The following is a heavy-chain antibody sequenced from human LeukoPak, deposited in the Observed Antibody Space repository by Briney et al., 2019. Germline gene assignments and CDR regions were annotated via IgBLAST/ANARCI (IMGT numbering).Heavy chain of an antibody. CDR2: ISGSGGST. CDR3: AKGRRITIFGVVRDRHPQALDV. Sequence: GGSLRLSCAASGFTFSSYAMSWVRQAPGKGLEWVSAISGSGGSTYYADSVKGRFTISRDNSKNTLYLQMNSLRAEDTAVYYCAKGRRITIFGVVRDRHPQALDVWGQGTTVTVSS. V-gene: IGHV3-23*01. J-gene: IGHJ6*02. CDR1: GFTFSSYA. D-gene: IGHD3-3*01.